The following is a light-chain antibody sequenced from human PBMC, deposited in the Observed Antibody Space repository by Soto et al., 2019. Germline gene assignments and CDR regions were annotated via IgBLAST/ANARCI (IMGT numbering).Light chain of an antibody. CDR3: QSYDPTYVG. V-gene: IGLV6-57*04. Sequence: NFMLTQPHSVSESPGRTVTISCTRVSGSIASNFVQWYQQRPGSAPTTVIFEYYQRPSGVPDRFSGSFDSSSNSASLTISGLMTEDEADYYCQSYDPTYVGFGGGTKLTVL. CDR2: EYY. CDR1: SGSIASNF. J-gene: IGLJ2*01.